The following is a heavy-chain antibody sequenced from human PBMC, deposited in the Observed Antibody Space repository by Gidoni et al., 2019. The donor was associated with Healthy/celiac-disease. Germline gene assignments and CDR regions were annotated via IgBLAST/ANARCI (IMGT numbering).Heavy chain of an antibody. V-gene: IGHV3-33*01. CDR3: ARVGYGDYGDAFDI. D-gene: IGHD4-17*01. CDR1: GFTFSSYG. CDR2: IWYDGINK. Sequence: QVQLVESGGGVVQPGRSLRLSCAASGFTFSSYGMHWVRQAPGKGLEWVAVIWYDGINKYYADSVKGRFTISRDNSKNTLYLQMNSLRAEDTAVYYCARVGYGDYGDAFDIWGQGTMVTVSS. J-gene: IGHJ3*02.